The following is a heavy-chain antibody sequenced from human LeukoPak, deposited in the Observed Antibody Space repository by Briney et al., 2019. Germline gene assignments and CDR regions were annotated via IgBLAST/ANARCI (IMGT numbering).Heavy chain of an antibody. CDR1: GFTFSDYY. J-gene: IGHJ4*02. V-gene: IGHV3-11*01. CDR2: ISSSGSTI. CDR3: ARPACSGGSCYSGDY. D-gene: IGHD2-15*01. Sequence: PGGSLRLSCAASGFTFSDYYMSWIRQAPGKGLEWVSYISSSGSTIYYADSVKGRFTISRDNAKNSLYLQMNSLRAEDTAVYYCARPACSGGSCYSGDYWGQGTLVTVSS.